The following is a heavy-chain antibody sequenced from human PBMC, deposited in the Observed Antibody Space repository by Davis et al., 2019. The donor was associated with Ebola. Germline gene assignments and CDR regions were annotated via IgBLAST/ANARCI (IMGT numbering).Heavy chain of an antibody. J-gene: IGHJ4*02. D-gene: IGHD3-10*01. CDR2: IYYSGST. Sequence: SETLSLTCTVSGGSISSSSYYWGWIRQPPGKGLEWIGSIYYSGSTYYNPPLKSRVTISVDTSKNQFSLKLSSVTAADTAVYYCARMVQGGIDYWGQGTLVTVSS. CDR1: GGSISSSSYY. CDR3: ARMVQGGIDY. V-gene: IGHV4-39*07.